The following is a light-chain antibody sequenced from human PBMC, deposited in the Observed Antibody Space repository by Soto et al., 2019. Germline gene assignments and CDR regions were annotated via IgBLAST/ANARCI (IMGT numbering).Light chain of an antibody. CDR3: SSYSSRGTLFV. V-gene: IGLV2-14*01. CDR2: EVT. CDR1: SSDVGGHNY. Sequence: QSALTQPASVSGSPGQSITVSCTGTSSDVGGHNYVSWFQQHPGQAPKLLIYEVTTRPSGVSTRFSGSKSGNTASLTISGLQAEDEAVYHCSSYSSRGTLFVFGTGTKVTVL. J-gene: IGLJ1*01.